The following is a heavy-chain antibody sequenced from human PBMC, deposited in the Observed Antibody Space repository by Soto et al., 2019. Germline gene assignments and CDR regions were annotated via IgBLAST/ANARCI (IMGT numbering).Heavy chain of an antibody. CDR1: GFTFSSYA. D-gene: IGHD3-10*01. CDR3: ARVSGLASEYYYYGMDV. CDR2: ISYDGSNK. V-gene: IGHV3-30-3*01. J-gene: IGHJ6*02. Sequence: LRLSCAASGFTFSSYAMHWVRQAPGKGLEWVAVISYDGSNKYYADSVKGRFTISRDNSKNTLYLQMNSLRAEDTAVYYCARVSGLASEYYYYGMDVWGQGTTVPVYS.